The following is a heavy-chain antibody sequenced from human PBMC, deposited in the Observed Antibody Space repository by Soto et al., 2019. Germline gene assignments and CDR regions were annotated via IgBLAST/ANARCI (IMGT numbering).Heavy chain of an antibody. J-gene: IGHJ4*01. CDR2: ISYDGSNE. V-gene: IGHV3-30*18. Sequence: PGGSLRLSCAASGFTFSSYGIHWVRQAPGKGLEWVAVISYDGSNEYYADSVKGRFTISRDNSKNTLYLQMDSLRPEDTAVYYCAKEITVAGDFDYWGHGTLVTVSS. CDR3: AKEITVAGDFDY. D-gene: IGHD6-19*01. CDR1: GFTFSSYG.